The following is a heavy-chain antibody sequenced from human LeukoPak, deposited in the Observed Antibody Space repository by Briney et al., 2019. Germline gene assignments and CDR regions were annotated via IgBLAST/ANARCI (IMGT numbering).Heavy chain of an antibody. CDR2: INHSGST. D-gene: IGHD3-3*01. CDR3: ARGGVRITIFEVVIIANYFDY. CDR1: GGSFSGYY. J-gene: IGHJ4*02. V-gene: IGHV4-34*01. Sequence: SETLSLTCAVYGGSFSGYYWSWIRQPPGKGLEWIGEINHSGSTNYNPSLKSRVTISVETSKNQFFLKLSSVTAADTAVYYCARGGVRITIFEVVIIANYFDYWGQGTLVTVSS.